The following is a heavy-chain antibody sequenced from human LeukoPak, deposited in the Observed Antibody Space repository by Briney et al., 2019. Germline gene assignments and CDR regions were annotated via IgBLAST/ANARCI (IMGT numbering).Heavy chain of an antibody. CDR2: ISSSGSTK. CDR1: GFTFSDYY. V-gene: IGHV3-11*01. Sequence: PGGSLRLSRAVSGFTFSDYYMSWIRQAPGKGLEWISYISSSGSTKYYADSVKGRFTISRDNAKSSLYLQMNSLRAEDTAVYYCARDRKSAWYPLVDYWGQGTLVTVSS. CDR3: ARDRKSAWYPLVDY. D-gene: IGHD6-19*01. J-gene: IGHJ4*02.